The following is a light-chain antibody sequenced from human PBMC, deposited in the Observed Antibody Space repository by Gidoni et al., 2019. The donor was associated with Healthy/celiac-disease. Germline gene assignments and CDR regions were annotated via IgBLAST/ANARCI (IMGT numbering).Light chain of an antibody. J-gene: IGKJ3*01. Sequence: DIQMTQSPSSLSASVRDRVTITCRASQSILSYLNWYQQKPGKAPKLLIYAASSLQSGVPSRFSGSGSGTDFTLTISSLQPEDFATYYCQQSYSTPFTFGPGTKVDIK. V-gene: IGKV1-39*01. CDR1: QSILSY. CDR3: QQSYSTPFT. CDR2: AAS.